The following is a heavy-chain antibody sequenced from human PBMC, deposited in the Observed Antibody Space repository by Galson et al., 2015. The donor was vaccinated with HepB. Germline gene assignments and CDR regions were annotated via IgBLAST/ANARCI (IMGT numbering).Heavy chain of an antibody. CDR1: GFTFSSYA. V-gene: IGHV3-30*04. CDR2: ISYDGSNK. CDR3: ARGRITMVRGSVGD. Sequence: SLRLSCAASGFTFSSYAMHWVRQAPGKGLEWVAVISYDGSNKYYADSVKGRFTISRDNSKNTLYLQMNSLRAEDTAVYYCARGRITMVRGSVGDWGQGTLVTVSS. D-gene: IGHD3-10*01. J-gene: IGHJ4*02.